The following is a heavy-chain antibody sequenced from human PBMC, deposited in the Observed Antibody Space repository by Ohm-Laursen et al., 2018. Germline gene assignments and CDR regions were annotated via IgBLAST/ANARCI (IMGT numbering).Heavy chain of an antibody. J-gene: IGHJ6*02. CDR3: ARERWTYYGSGSYEPYYYGMDV. D-gene: IGHD3-10*01. Sequence: SETLSLTCSVSGDSISAHYWSWIRQPPGKGLEWIGYIYYSGSTNYNPSLKSRVTISVDTSKNQFSLKLSSVTATDTAVYYCARERWTYYGSGSYEPYYYGMDVWGQGTTVTVSS. CDR2: IYYSGST. V-gene: IGHV4-59*08. CDR1: GDSISAHY.